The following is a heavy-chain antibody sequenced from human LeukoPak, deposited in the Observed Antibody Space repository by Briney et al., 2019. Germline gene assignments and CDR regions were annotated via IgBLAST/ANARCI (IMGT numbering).Heavy chain of an antibody. Sequence: PGGSLRLSCAASGFTFSSYAVSWVRQAPGKGLEWVSAISGSGGSTYYADSVKGRFTISRDNSKNTLYLQMNSLRAEDTAVYYCAKSSWPTTVTWYYYGMDVWGQGTTVTVSS. V-gene: IGHV3-23*01. D-gene: IGHD4-17*01. J-gene: IGHJ6*02. CDR2: ISGSGGST. CDR1: GFTFSSYA. CDR3: AKSSWPTTVTWYYYGMDV.